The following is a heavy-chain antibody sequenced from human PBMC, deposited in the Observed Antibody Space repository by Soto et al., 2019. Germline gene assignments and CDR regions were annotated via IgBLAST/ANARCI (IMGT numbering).Heavy chain of an antibody. Sequence: PSETLSLTCTVSGGSISSYYWSWIRQPPGKGLEWIGYIYYSGSTNYNPPLKSRVTISVDTSKNQFSLKLSSVTAADTAVYYCAREYYDSSGYYYFYYFDYWGQGTLVTVSS. D-gene: IGHD3-22*01. CDR2: IYYSGST. J-gene: IGHJ4*02. V-gene: IGHV4-59*01. CDR1: GGSISSYY. CDR3: AREYYDSSGYYYFYYFDY.